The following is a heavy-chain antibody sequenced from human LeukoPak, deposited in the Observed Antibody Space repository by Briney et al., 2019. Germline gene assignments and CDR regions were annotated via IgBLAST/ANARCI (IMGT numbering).Heavy chain of an antibody. Sequence: GGSLRPSCAASGFTFSRFAISWVRQAPGRGLGWVSAIIGMGGSTYYADSVKGRFTISRDNSKNTLYLQMNSLRAEDTAVYYCAKGPDCSSTSCYARRFSFAYWGQGTLVTVSS. CDR2: IIGMGGST. D-gene: IGHD2-2*01. CDR1: GFTFSRFA. J-gene: IGHJ4*02. V-gene: IGHV3-23*01. CDR3: AKGPDCSSTSCYARRFSFAY.